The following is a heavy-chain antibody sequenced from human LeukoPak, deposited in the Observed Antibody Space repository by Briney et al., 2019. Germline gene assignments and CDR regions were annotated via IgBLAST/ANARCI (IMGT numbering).Heavy chain of an antibody. J-gene: IGHJ4*02. Sequence: SETLSLTCTVSGGSISNYYWSWVRQPPGKGLEWIGYISYSGGTNYNPSLKSRVTISVDASKNQFSLRLSSVTAADTAVYYCARVLGGTSLFDYWGQGTLVTVSS. D-gene: IGHD3-16*01. V-gene: IGHV4-59*01. CDR2: ISYSGGT. CDR3: ARVLGGTSLFDY. CDR1: GGSISNYY.